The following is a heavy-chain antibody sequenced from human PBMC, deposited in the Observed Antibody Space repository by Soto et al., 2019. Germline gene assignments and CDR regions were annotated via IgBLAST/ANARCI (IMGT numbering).Heavy chain of an antibody. CDR1: GGSLSTNP. D-gene: IGHD2-15*01. CDR3: ARRHSGVFFRFFDS. V-gene: IGHV1-69*06. CDR2: TGSGTGPG. J-gene: IGHJ4*02. Sequence: AVKVSCKASGGSLSTNPISWVRQSPGQGLEWMGGTGSGTGPGNHAQKFQGRLTVTADKSTSTVYMELTNLSSEDTAVYYCARRHSGVFFRFFDSWGEGTLVTVCS.